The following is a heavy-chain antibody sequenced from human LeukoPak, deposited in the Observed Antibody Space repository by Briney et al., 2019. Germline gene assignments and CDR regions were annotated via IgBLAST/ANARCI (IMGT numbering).Heavy chain of an antibody. D-gene: IGHD3-16*01. CDR2: IKQDGSEE. J-gene: IGHJ4*02. CDR1: GFTFTNYW. V-gene: IGHV3-7*01. CDR3: GRWGGVIDY. Sequence: GGSLRLSCAASGFTFTNYWMTWVRQAPGKGPEWVANIKQDGSEEYYVDSVKGRFTISRDNAKNSLSLQMNSLRPKDTAVYYCGRWGGVIDYWGKGTLVTVSS.